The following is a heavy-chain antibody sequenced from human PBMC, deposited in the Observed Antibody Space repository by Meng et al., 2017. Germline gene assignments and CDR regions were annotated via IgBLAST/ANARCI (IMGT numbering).Heavy chain of an antibody. CDR1: CCTFAECS. CDR2: FDPEDGET. J-gene: IGHJ4*02. D-gene: IGHD7-27*01. V-gene: IGHV1-24*01. CDR3: ATDLALIGADY. Sequence: QVQLVQAGAEVKKPGTSVKVSCKFYCCTFAECSMHWVRQAPGKGLEWMGGFDPEDGETIYAQKFQGRVTMTEDTSTDTAYMELSSLRSEYTAVYYCATDLALIGADYWGQGTLVTVSS.